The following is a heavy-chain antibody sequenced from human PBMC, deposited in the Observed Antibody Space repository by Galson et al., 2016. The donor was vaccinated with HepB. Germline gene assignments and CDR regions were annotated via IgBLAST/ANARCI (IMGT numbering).Heavy chain of an antibody. CDR1: GYTFTSYA. V-gene: IGHV1-3*01. Sequence: SVKVSCKASGYTFTSYAMHWVRQAPGQRLEWMGWINAGNGNTKYSQKFQGRVTITRDTSASTAYMELRSLRSEDTAVYYCARDGGYGSSTSCYNDAFDIWGQGTMVTVSS. D-gene: IGHD2-2*02. CDR3: ARDGGYGSSTSCYNDAFDI. J-gene: IGHJ3*02. CDR2: INAGNGNT.